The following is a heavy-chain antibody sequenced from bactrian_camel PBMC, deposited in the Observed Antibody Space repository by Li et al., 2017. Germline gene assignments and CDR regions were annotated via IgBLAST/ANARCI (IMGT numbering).Heavy chain of an antibody. V-gene: IGHV3S2*01. J-gene: IGHJ4*01. Sequence: VQLVESGGNLVQPGGSLRLSCAASGFTFRTTAMSWLRQGPGKGLECVSSINSVGSNTYYADSVKGRFTISRDNAKNTVYLQMNSLKSEDTALYYCATVAGSFNDDYARARAYPYWGQGTQVTVS. CDR3: ATVAGSFNDDYARARAYPY. CDR1: GFTFRTTA. CDR2: INSVGSNT. D-gene: IGHD4*01.